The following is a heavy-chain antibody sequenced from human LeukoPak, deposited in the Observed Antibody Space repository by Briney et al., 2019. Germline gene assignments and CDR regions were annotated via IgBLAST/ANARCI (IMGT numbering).Heavy chain of an antibody. Sequence: ASVKVSCKASGYTFTSYGISWVRQAPGQGLEWMGWISAYNGNTNYAQKLQGRVTMTTDTSTSTAYMELRSLRSDDTAVYYCARDRLLWFGEWYYYGMDVWGQGTTVTVSS. J-gene: IGHJ6*02. V-gene: IGHV1-18*01. CDR3: ARDRLLWFGEWYYYGMDV. CDR2: ISAYNGNT. CDR1: GYTFTSYG. D-gene: IGHD3-10*01.